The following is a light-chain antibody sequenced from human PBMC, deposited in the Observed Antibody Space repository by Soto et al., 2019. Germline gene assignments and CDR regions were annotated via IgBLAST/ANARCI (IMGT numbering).Light chain of an antibody. CDR3: QQLIRFPTK. Sequence: IQLTQSPSSLSASVGDRVTITCRASQCISNSLAWYQLKPGKAPKLLMYLASTLQSGVPARFSGSGSGTNFTLPISSLQPEDFATYYCQQLIRFPTKFGQGTKV. J-gene: IGKJ1*01. CDR1: QCISNS. CDR2: LAS. V-gene: IGKV1-9*01.